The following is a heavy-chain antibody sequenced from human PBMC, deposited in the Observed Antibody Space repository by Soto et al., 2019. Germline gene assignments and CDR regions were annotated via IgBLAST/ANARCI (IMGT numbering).Heavy chain of an antibody. CDR3: AKYMKWGGMTTIDYFDS. CDR2: ISWNSETI. CDR1: GFTVDDYA. V-gene: IGHV3-9*01. D-gene: IGHD4-17*01. J-gene: IGHJ4*02. Sequence: EVQLVESGGGLVQPGRSLRLSCAASGFTVDDYAMHWVRQAPGKGLEWVSGISWNSETIDYADSVKGRFTISRDNAKRSLFLQMNSLSPDVTALYYCAKYMKWGGMTTIDYFDSWGQGTLVTVSS.